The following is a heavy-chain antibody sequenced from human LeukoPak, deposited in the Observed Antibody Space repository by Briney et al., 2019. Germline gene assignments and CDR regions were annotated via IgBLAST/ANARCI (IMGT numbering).Heavy chain of an antibody. CDR1: GGSFSGYY. CDR3: ASKRGYSGYDFDY. CDR2: INHSGST. J-gene: IGHJ4*02. Sequence: PSETLSLTCAVYGGSFSGYYWSWIRQPPGKGLEWIGEINHSGSTNYNPSLKSRVTISVDTSKNQFSLKLSSVTAADTAVYYCASKRGYSGYDFDYWGQGTLVTVPS. V-gene: IGHV4-34*01. D-gene: IGHD5-12*01.